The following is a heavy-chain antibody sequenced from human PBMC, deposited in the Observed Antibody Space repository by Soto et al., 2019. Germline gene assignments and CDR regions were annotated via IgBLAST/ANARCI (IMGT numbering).Heavy chain of an antibody. D-gene: IGHD1-26*01. CDR1: GFTFSDYH. Sequence: GGSLRLSCAVSGFTFSDYHMSWVRQAPGKGLECVSFISSSGTYTNYADSVKGRFTISRDSAKKSLYLQMNSLRVEDTAVYYCARDLIGGSYPAYWGRGTLVTVSS. CDR3: ARDLIGGSYPAY. V-gene: IGHV3-11*06. J-gene: IGHJ4*02. CDR2: ISSSGTYT.